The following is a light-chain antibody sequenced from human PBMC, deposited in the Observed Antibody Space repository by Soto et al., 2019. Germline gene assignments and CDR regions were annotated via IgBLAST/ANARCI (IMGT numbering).Light chain of an antibody. Sequence: QSALTQPASVSGSPGQSITISCTGSSSDVGPYNLVSWYQHHPGKAPKLMISEVVKRPSGVSNRFSGSKSGNTASLTISGLQAEDEADYYCCSYAGSSMFVFGVRTKLTVL. CDR2: EVV. V-gene: IGLV2-23*02. J-gene: IGLJ2*01. CDR1: SSDVGPYNL. CDR3: CSYAGSSMFV.